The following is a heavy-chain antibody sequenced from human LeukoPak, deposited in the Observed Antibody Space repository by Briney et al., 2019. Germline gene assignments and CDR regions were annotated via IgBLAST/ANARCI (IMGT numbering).Heavy chain of an antibody. V-gene: IGHV3-48*03. J-gene: IGHJ3*01. CDR2: ISSSGTNT. Sequence: GGSQRLSCAASGFTFSTYELNWVRLAPGRGLEWVSYISSSGTNTYYADSVRGRFTISRDSAKNSVYLQMNSLRAEDTALYYCARESGEGSGSADAFDVWGQGTMVTVSS. D-gene: IGHD3-10*01. CDR1: GFTFSTYE. CDR3: ARESGEGSGSADAFDV.